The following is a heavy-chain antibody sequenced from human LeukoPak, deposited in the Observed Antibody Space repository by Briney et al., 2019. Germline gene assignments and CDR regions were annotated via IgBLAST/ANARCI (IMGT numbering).Heavy chain of an antibody. D-gene: IGHD3-16*02. CDR2: MNPNSGNT. Sequence: ASVKVSCKASGYTFTSYDINWVRQATGQGLEWMGWMNPNSGNTGYAQKFQGRVTMTRNTSISTAYMELSSLRSEDTAVYYCASCPFYDYVWGSYRSPDAFDIWGQGTMVTVSS. CDR1: GYTFTSYD. V-gene: IGHV1-8*01. J-gene: IGHJ3*02. CDR3: ASCPFYDYVWGSYRSPDAFDI.